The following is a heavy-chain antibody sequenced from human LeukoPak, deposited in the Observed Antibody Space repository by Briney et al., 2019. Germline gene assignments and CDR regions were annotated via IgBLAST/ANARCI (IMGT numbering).Heavy chain of an antibody. V-gene: IGHV3-48*03. CDR2: ISRSDGTI. CDR3: ARDRWVGGRYYGIDV. J-gene: IGHJ6*02. D-gene: IGHD3-16*01. CDR1: GFTFSSYE. Sequence: PGGSLRLSCAASGFTFSSYEMNWVRQAPGKGLEWVSYISRSDGTIYYADSVKGRFTISRDNAKNSLYLQMNSLRAEDTAVYYCARDRWVGGRYYGIDVWGQGTTVTVSS.